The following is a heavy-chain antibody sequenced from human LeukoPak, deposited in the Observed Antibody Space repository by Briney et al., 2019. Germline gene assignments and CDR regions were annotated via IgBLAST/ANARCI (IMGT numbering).Heavy chain of an antibody. D-gene: IGHD3-3*01. V-gene: IGHV3-21*01. CDR3: ARVNYDFWSGYQAPNYYYYYMDV. J-gene: IGHJ6*03. CDR1: GFTFSSYS. Sequence: GGSLRLSCAASGFTFSSYSMNWVRQAPGKGLEWVSSISSSSSYIYYADSVKGRFTISRDNAKNSLYLQMNSLRAEDTAVYYCARVNYDFWSGYQAPNYYYYYMDVWGKGTTVTVSS. CDR2: ISSSSSYI.